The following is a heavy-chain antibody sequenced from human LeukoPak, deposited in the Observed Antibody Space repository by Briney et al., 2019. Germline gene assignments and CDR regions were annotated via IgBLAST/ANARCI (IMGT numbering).Heavy chain of an antibody. CDR3: AKESALAASGTRDVFDI. J-gene: IGHJ3*02. D-gene: IGHD6-13*01. CDR1: GFTFSSYG. V-gene: IGHV3-30*18. CDR2: IFYGGSNE. Sequence: PGGSLRLSCEASGFTFSSYGMHWVRQAPGKGLEWVAVIFYGGSNEYYADSVKGRFSISRDNFKNTLHLQMNSLRLEDTAMYYCAKESALAASGTRDVFDIWGRGTMVTISS.